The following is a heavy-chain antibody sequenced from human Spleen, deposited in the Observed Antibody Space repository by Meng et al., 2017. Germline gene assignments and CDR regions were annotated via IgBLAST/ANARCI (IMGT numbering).Heavy chain of an antibody. CDR1: GFTFSNVW. CDR3: TGHTDY. J-gene: IGHJ4*02. Sequence: GESLKISCAASGFTFSNVWMSWVRQAPGKGLEWVGRIKSKTDGGTADYAAPVKGRFTISRDDSKNTVFLQMNSLKTEDTAVYYCTGHTDYWGQGALVTVSS. V-gene: IGHV3-15*01. CDR2: IKSKTDGGTA.